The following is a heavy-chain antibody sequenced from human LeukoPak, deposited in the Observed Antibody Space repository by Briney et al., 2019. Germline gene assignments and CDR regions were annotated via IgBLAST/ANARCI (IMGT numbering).Heavy chain of an antibody. Sequence: SETLSLTCTVSGGSISSGGCYWSWIRQHPGKGLEWIGYIYYSGSTYYNPSLKSRVTISVDTSKNQFSLKLSSVTAADTAVYYCARGGCSSTSCYSRYELDPWGQGTLVTVSS. CDR1: GGSISSGGCY. V-gene: IGHV4-31*03. D-gene: IGHD2-2*01. J-gene: IGHJ5*02. CDR2: IYYSGST. CDR3: ARGGCSSTSCYSRYELDP.